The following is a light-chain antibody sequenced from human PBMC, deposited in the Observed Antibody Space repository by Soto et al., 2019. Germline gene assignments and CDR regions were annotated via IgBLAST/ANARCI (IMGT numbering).Light chain of an antibody. J-gene: IGLJ2*01. Sequence: QSVLTQSPSASGTPGQTVTISCSGSSSNIGSNTVSWYQQLPGTAPKLLIYSSNQRPSGVPDRCSGSKSGTPASLAVSGLLSEDEADYYCSASDDSLNGVVFGGGTKLTVL. CDR2: SSN. CDR1: SSNIGSNT. CDR3: SASDDSLNGVV. V-gene: IGLV1-44*01.